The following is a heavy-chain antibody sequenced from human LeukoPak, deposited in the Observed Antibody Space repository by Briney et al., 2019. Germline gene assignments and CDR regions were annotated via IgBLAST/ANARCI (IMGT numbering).Heavy chain of an antibody. CDR1: GFTFSSYA. D-gene: IGHD3-22*01. Sequence: GGSLRPSCAASGFTFSSYAVSWVRQAPGKGLEWVSAISGSGGSTYYADSVKGRFTISRDNSKNTLYLQMNSLRAEDTAVYYCAKDWDYYDSSGYYPLYDYWGQGTLVTVSS. J-gene: IGHJ4*02. CDR3: AKDWDYYDSSGYYPLYDY. V-gene: IGHV3-23*01. CDR2: ISGSGGST.